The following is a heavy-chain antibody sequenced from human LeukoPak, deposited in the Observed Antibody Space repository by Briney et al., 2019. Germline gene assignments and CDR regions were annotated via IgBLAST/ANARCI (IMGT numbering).Heavy chain of an antibody. D-gene: IGHD3-10*01. CDR2: ISGSGGST. CDR3: AKRFGALDY. J-gene: IGHJ4*02. V-gene: IGHV3-23*01. CDR1: GFTFSSYS. Sequence: PGGPLRLSCAASGFTFSSYSMNWVRQAPGKGLEWVSAISGSGGSTYYADSVKGRFTISRDNSKNTLYLQMNSLRAEDTAVYYCAKRFGALDYWGQGTLVTVSS.